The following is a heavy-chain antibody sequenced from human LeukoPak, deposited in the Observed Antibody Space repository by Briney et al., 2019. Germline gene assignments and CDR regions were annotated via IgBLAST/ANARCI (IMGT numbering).Heavy chain of an antibody. CDR3: AGGRVGQFLDY. CDR2: ISGSGITT. V-gene: IGHV3-23*01. CDR1: GFTFSNYA. D-gene: IGHD3-16*01. J-gene: IGHJ4*02. Sequence: PGGSLRLSCVASGFTFSNYAMSWVRLAPGRGLEWVSVISGSGITTFYADSVKGRFTITRDNAKNSLYLQMNSLRVEDTAVYYCAGGRVGQFLDYWGQGTLVTVSS.